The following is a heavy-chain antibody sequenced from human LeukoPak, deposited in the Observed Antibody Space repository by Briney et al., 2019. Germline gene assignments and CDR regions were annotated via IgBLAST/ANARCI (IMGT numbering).Heavy chain of an antibody. V-gene: IGHV1-69*01. CDR1: GGTFSSYA. J-gene: IGHJ6*02. CDR3: ARHDVDTAMVPWVAHGGYYYGMDV. Sequence: GSSVKVSCKASGGTFSSYAISWVRQAPGQGLEWMGGIIPIFGTANYAQKFQGRVTITADESTSTAYMEPSSLRSEDTAVYYCARHDVDTAMVPWVAHGGYYYGMDVWGQGTTVTVSS. CDR2: IIPIFGTA. D-gene: IGHD5-18*01.